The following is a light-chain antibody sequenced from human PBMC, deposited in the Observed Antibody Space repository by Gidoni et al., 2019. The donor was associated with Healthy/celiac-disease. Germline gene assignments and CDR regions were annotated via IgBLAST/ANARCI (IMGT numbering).Light chain of an antibody. CDR2: QDS. CDR1: KLGDKY. Sequence: SYELTQPPSVSVSPGQTASIPCSGDKLGDKYACWYQQKPGQSPMLVIYQDSKRPSGIPERFSGSNSGNTATLTISETQAMDEADYYCQAWDSSLVVFGGGTKLTVL. CDR3: QAWDSSLVV. J-gene: IGLJ2*01. V-gene: IGLV3-1*01.